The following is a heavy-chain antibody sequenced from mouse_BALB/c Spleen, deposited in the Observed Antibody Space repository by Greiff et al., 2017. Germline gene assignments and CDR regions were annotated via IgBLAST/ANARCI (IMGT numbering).Heavy chain of an antibody. V-gene: IGHV5-6-3*01. D-gene: IGHD6-5*01. CDR3: ARDYAHYFDY. CDR2: INSNGGST. Sequence: EVKVVESGGGLVQPGGSLKLSCAASGFTFSSYGMSWVRQTPDKRLELVATINSNGGSTYYPDSVKGRFTISRDNAKNTLYLQMSSLKSEDTAMYYCARDYAHYFDYWGQGTTLTVSS. CDR1: GFTFSSYG. J-gene: IGHJ2*01.